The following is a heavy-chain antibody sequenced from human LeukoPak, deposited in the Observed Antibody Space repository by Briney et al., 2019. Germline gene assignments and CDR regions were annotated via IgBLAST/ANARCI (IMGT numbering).Heavy chain of an antibody. CDR3: ARVGPVSYYFDY. CDR2: INHSGST. CDR1: GGSFSGYY. J-gene: IGHJ4*02. Sequence: PSETLSLICAVYGGSFSGYYWSWIRQPPGKGLEWIGEINHSGSTNYNPSLKSRVTISVDTSKNQFSLKLSSVTAADTAVYYCARVGPVSYYFDYWGQGTLVTVSS. V-gene: IGHV4-34*01.